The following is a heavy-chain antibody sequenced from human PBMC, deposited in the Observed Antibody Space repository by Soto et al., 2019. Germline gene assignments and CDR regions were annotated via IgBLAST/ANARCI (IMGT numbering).Heavy chain of an antibody. V-gene: IGHV1-3*01. CDR1: GYTFTSYA. D-gene: IGHD5-12*01. Sequence: ASVKVSCKASGYTFTSYAMHWVRQAPGQRLEWMGWINAGNGNTKYSQKFQGRVTITRDTSASTAYMELSSLRSEDTAVYYCARDAPVYSGNYGRFFDSWGQGTLVTVSS. CDR3: ARDAPVYSGNYGRFFDS. CDR2: INAGNGNT. J-gene: IGHJ4*02.